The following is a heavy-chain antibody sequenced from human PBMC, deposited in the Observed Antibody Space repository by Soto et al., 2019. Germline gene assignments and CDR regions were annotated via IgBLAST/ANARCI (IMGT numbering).Heavy chain of an antibody. Sequence: GGSLRLSCAASGFTFSGSAMHWVRQASGKGLEWVGRIRSKANSYATAYAASVKGRFTISRDDSKNTAYLQMNSLKTEDTAVYYCTILARDYCTNGVCYPQPIGYWGQGTLVTVSS. V-gene: IGHV3-73*01. CDR2: IRSKANSYAT. CDR1: GFTFSGSA. CDR3: TILARDYCTNGVCYPQPIGY. D-gene: IGHD2-8*01. J-gene: IGHJ4*02.